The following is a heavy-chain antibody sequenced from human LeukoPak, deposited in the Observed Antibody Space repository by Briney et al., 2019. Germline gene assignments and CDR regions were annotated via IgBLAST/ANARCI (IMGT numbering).Heavy chain of an antibody. CDR1: GFTFSSYA. V-gene: IGHV3-30*04. Sequence: PGRSLRLSCAVSGFTFSSYAMHWVRQAPGKGLEWVAVISYDGSNKYYADPVKGRFTISRDNSKNTLFLQMNSLRAEDTAVYYCAREGAAAGSPFDYWGQGTLVTVSS. J-gene: IGHJ4*02. CDR2: ISYDGSNK. D-gene: IGHD6-13*01. CDR3: AREGAAAGSPFDY.